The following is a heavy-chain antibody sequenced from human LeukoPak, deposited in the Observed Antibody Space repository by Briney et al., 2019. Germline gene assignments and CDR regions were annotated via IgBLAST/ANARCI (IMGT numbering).Heavy chain of an antibody. CDR3: ARVVPTTVTASFFMDV. CDR1: AFTFDNYA. CDR2: ISWNSGSI. D-gene: IGHD4-11*01. Sequence: GGSLRLSCSASAFTFDNYAMHWVRQARGKGLEWVSGISWNSGSIGYAESVQGRFTISRDNAKNSLYLQMNSLKAEDTALYYCARVVPTTVTASFFMDVWGKGTTVTVSS. J-gene: IGHJ6*03. V-gene: IGHV3-9*01.